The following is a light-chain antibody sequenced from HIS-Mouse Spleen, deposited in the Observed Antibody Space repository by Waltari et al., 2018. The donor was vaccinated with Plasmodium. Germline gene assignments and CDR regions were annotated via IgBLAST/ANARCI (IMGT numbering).Light chain of an antibody. Sequence: QSVLTQPPSASGTPGQRVTISCSGISSTIGSNTVTWYQQPPGTAPKLLIYSNNQRPSGVPDRFSGSKSGTSASLAISGLQSEDEADYYCAAWDDSLNGVVFGGGTKLTVL. V-gene: IGLV1-44*01. CDR3: AAWDDSLNGVV. CDR1: SSTIGSNT. CDR2: SNN. J-gene: IGLJ2*01.